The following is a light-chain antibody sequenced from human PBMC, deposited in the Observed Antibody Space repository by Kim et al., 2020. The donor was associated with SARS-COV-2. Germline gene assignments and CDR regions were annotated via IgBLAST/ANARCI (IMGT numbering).Light chain of an antibody. CDR3: QQYQEWPPLT. J-gene: IGKJ4*01. CDR2: AAS. CDR1: ENIKKH. V-gene: IGKV3-15*01. Sequence: EIVMTQSPATLSVSPGESATLSCRATENIKKHLAWYQQKPGQAPSLLIYAASTRATGIADRFSGSGSGTEFTLTIRSLQSEDSAVYYCQQYQEWPPLTFGGGTKVEI.